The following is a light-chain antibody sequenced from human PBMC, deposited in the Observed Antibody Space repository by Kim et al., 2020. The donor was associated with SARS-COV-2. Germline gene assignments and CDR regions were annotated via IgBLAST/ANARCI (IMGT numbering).Light chain of an antibody. CDR2: QNT. CDR1: KLGDNH. CDR3: QAWDSSTRV. Sequence: VSPGQTASITFSGVKLGDNHANCYQPRPAQSPVLFIYQNTNRPSGIPERFSGSNSGNTATLTISETQAMDEADYYCQAWDSSTRVFGTGTKVTVL. V-gene: IGLV3-1*01. J-gene: IGLJ1*01.